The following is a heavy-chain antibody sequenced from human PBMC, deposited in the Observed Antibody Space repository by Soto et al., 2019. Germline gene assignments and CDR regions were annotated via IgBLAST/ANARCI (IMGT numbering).Heavy chain of an antibody. V-gene: IGHV4-31*03. CDR3: ARVCGGDCHYGMDV. J-gene: IGHJ6*02. CDR2: IYYSGST. D-gene: IGHD2-21*02. Sequence: QVQLQESGPGLVKPSQTLSLTCTVSGGSISSGGYYWSWIRQHPGKGLEWIGYIYYSGSTYYNPSLKSRVTISVDTSKNQFALKLSSVTAADTAVYYCARVCGGDCHYGMDVWGQGNTVTVSS. CDR1: GGSISSGGYY.